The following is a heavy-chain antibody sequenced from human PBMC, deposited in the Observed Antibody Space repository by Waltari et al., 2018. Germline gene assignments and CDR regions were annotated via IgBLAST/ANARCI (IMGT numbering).Heavy chain of an antibody. CDR2: IKQDGSEK. CDR3: ARDRVVMTS. Sequence: EVQLVESGGGLVQPGGSLRLSCAASGFTFSDYWMTWVRQAPGKGLEWLANIKQDGSEKYYVGSVKGRFTISRDNAQNSLYLQMNGLRAEDTAIYYCARDRVVMTSWGQGTLVTVSS. V-gene: IGHV3-7*04. D-gene: IGHD2-21*02. CDR1: GFTFSDYW. J-gene: IGHJ4*02.